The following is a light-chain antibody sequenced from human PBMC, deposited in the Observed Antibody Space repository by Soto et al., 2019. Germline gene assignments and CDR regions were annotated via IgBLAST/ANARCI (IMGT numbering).Light chain of an antibody. V-gene: IGKV3-20*01. CDR2: AAS. J-gene: IGKJ4*01. Sequence: EIVLTQSPGTLSLSPGEGATLSCRASQSVTSDFLAWYQHKPGQAPRLLIYAASSRATGISDRFSGSQSGTDFTLTISRLEPEDFAVYYCHQYGDLPLTFGGGTNVEIK. CDR1: QSVTSDF. CDR3: HQYGDLPLT.